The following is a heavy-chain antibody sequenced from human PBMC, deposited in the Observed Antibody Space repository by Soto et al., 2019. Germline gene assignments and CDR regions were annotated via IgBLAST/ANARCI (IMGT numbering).Heavy chain of an antibody. V-gene: IGHV2-70*01. CDR1: GFSLSRKGMS. J-gene: IGHJ4*02. Sequence: SGPTLVNPKQTLILTCAFSGFSLSRKGMSVSWIRQPPGKDPEFRALIDWEEERFSSPSLKTRLTVSKDTSKSQVVLTLTNVDPVDTATYYCTRSTNWNYDYYFDYWGQGTLVPVSS. CDR3: TRSTNWNYDYYFDY. CDR2: IDWEEER. D-gene: IGHD1-7*01.